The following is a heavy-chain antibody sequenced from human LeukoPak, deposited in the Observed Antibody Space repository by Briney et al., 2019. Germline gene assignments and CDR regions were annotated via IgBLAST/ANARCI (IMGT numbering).Heavy chain of an antibody. CDR1: GFTFSSYS. V-gene: IGHV3-21*01. Sequence: GGSLRLSCAASGFTFSSYSMNWVRQAPGKGLEWVSSISSSSYIYYADSVKGRFTISRDNAKNSLYLQMNSLRAEDTAVYYCAKKGVGYGDYYYFYAMDVWGQGTTVTVSS. D-gene: IGHD4-17*01. CDR2: ISSSSYI. CDR3: AKKGVGYGDYYYFYAMDV. J-gene: IGHJ6*02.